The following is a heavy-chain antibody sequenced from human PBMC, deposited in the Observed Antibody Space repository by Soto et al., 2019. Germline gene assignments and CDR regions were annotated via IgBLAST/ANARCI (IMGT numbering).Heavy chain of an antibody. CDR3: ARVHRVEITIFGVVISNLNWFDP. D-gene: IGHD3-3*01. CDR1: GGSVSSGSYY. Sequence: PSETLSLTCTVSGGSVSSGSYYWSWTRQPPGKGLEWIGYIYYSGSTNYNPSLKSRVTISVDTSKNQFSLKLSSVTAADTAVYYCARVHRVEITIFGVVISNLNWFDPWGQGTLVTVSS. J-gene: IGHJ5*02. V-gene: IGHV4-61*01. CDR2: IYYSGST.